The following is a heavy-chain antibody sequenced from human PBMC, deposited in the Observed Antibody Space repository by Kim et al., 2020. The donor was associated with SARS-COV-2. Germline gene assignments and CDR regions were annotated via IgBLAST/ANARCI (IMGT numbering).Heavy chain of an antibody. Sequence: GGSLRLSCAASGFTFTSYGMTWVRQAPGRGLQWVSSVSLSGDTTYYADSVEGRFTISRDHSKNTVFLQMNDLRTEDTAVYYCAKESLAVPGTYGDAFDSWGQGTLVTVSS. V-gene: IGHV3-23*01. CDR2: VSLSGDTT. J-gene: IGHJ3*01. D-gene: IGHD6-19*01. CDR1: GFTFTSYG. CDR3: AKESLAVPGTYGDAFDS.